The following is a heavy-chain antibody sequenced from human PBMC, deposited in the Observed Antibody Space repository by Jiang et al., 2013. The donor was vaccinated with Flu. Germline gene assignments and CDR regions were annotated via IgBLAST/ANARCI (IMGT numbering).Heavy chain of an antibody. CDR1: DYTFTSYA. CDR3: ARAGRAGSTGWYDYFEY. J-gene: IGHJ4*02. CDR2: INTNTGNP. Sequence: QSGSELRKPGASVKFPARLLDYTFTSYAMNWMRQAPGQGLEWMGWINTNTGNPRYGQGFTGRFVFSLDTSVSTAYLEISSLQAEDTAVYYCARAGRAGSTGWYDYFEYWGQGTLVTVSS. D-gene: IGHD6-19*01. V-gene: IGHV7-4-1*02.